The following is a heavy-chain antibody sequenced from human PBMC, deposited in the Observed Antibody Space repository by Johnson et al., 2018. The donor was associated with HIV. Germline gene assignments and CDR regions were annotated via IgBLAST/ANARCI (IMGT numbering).Heavy chain of an antibody. CDR3: ARATYDYDTSVYLTRPMAFDI. D-gene: IGHD3-22*01. V-gene: IGHV3-20*04. J-gene: IGHJ3*02. CDR1: GFTFSSYA. Sequence: EVQLVESGGGVVQPGRSLRLSCAASGFTFSSYAMHWVRQAPGKGLEWVSGINWNGGRTGYADSVKGRFTISRDNAKNSLYLQMNSLRPEDTALYYCARATYDYDTSVYLTRPMAFDIWGQGTMVTVSS. CDR2: INWNGGRT.